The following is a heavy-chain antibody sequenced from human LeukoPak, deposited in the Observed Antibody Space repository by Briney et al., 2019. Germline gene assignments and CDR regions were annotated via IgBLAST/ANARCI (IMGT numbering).Heavy chain of an antibody. J-gene: IGHJ1*01. CDR3: VPQYYGGNLFQH. CDR1: GFTFSNAW. Sequence: GGSLRLSCAASGFTFSNAWMSWVRQAPGKGLEWVGRIKSKTDGGTTDYAAPVKGRFTISRDDSKNTLYLQMNSLKTEDTAVYYCVPQYYGGNLFQHWGQGTLITVSS. V-gene: IGHV3-15*01. CDR2: IKSKTDGGTT. D-gene: IGHD4-23*01.